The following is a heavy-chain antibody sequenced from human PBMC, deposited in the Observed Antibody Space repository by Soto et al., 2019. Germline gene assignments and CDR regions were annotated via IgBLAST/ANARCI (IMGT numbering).Heavy chain of an antibody. D-gene: IGHD6-13*01. J-gene: IGHJ6*02. CDR2: IYYSGST. CDR1: GGSISSGGYY. V-gene: IGHV4-31*03. Sequence: PSDTLSLTCTVSGGSISSGGYYWSWIRQHPGKGLEWIGYIYYSGSTYYNPSLKSRVTISVDTSKNQSSLKLSSVTAADTAVYYCARGGIAAGSLDVWGQGTTVTVSS. CDR3: ARGGIAAGSLDV.